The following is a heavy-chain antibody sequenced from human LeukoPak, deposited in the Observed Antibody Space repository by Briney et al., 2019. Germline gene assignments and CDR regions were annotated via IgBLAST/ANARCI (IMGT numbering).Heavy chain of an antibody. CDR3: ASLYGSGSYYFSYYNGMDV. CDR1: GFTFSSYW. CDR2: IKQDGSEK. V-gene: IGHV3-7*03. D-gene: IGHD3-10*01. Sequence: GGSLRLSCAASGFTFSSYWMSWVRQAPGKGLEWVANIKQDGSEKYYVDSVKGRFTISRDNAKNSLYLQMNSLRAEDTAVYYCASLYGSGSYYFSYYNGMDVWGKGTTVTVSS. J-gene: IGHJ6*04.